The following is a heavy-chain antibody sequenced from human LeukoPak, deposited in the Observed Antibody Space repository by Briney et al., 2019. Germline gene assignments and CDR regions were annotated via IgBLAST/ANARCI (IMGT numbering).Heavy chain of an antibody. CDR3: ARVCGGDCRNDAFDI. Sequence: PGGSLRLSCAASGFTFSSYAMSWVRQAPGKGLEWVSAISDSGGSTYYADSVKGRFTISRDNSKNTLYLQMNSLRAEDTAVYYCARVCGGDCRNDAFDIWGQGTMVTVSS. D-gene: IGHD2-21*02. J-gene: IGHJ3*02. V-gene: IGHV3-23*01. CDR1: GFTFSSYA. CDR2: ISDSGGST.